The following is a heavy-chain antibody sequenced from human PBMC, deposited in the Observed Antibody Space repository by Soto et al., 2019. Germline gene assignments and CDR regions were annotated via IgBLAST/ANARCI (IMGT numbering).Heavy chain of an antibody. V-gene: IGHV3-7*01. D-gene: IGHD3-3*02. CDR3: ATWHFPLIGFDV. Sequence: PGGSLRLSCAASGFTFSLYWMAWVRQAPGKGLEWLANIKQDESEKYYVDSVKGRFTISRDNAKNSLFLQMNGLRVEDTAVYYCATWHFPLIGFDVWGLGTMVTVSS. CDR2: IKQDESEK. CDR1: GFTFSLYW. J-gene: IGHJ3*01.